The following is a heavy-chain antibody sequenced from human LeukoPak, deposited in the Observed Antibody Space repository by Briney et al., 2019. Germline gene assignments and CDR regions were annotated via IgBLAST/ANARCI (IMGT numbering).Heavy chain of an antibody. J-gene: IGHJ4*02. V-gene: IGHV1-2*02. D-gene: IGHD3-3*01. CDR1: GYTFTGYY. CDR2: INPNNGDT. Sequence: ASVKVSCKASGYTFTGYYMHWVRQAPGQGLEWMGWINPNNGDTHYAQKFQGTVTMTRDTSISTAYMELSSLRSDDTAVYYCASGSGQYYYFDYWGQGTLVTVSS. CDR3: ASGSGQYYYFDY.